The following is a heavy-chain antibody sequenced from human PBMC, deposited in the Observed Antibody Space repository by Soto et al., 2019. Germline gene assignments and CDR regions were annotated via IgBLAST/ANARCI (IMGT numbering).Heavy chain of an antibody. J-gene: IGHJ4*02. CDR2: ISSSSSTI. CDR3: ARDYPVSYYYDSSGYLY. CDR1: GFTFSSYS. V-gene: IGHV3-48*02. Sequence: GGSLRLSCAASGFTFSSYSMNWARQAPGKGLEWVSYISSSSSTIYYADSVKGRFTISRDNAKNSLYLQMNSLRDEDTAVYYCARDYPVSYYYDSSGYLYWGQGTLVTVSS. D-gene: IGHD3-22*01.